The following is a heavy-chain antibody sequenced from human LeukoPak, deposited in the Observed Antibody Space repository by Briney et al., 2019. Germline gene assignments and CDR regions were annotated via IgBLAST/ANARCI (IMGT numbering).Heavy chain of an antibody. V-gene: IGHV3-30*02. J-gene: IGHJ6*03. CDR2: IRYDGSNK. D-gene: IGHD6-13*01. Sequence: PGGSLRLSCAASGFTFSNYGMHWVRQAPGKGLEWVTFIRYDGSNKYYADSVKGRFTISRDNSKNTLYLQMNSLRAEDTAVYYCAKEPPSSSWPSVEDYYMDVWGKGTTVTVSS. CDR1: GFTFSNYG. CDR3: AKEPPSSSWPSVEDYYMDV.